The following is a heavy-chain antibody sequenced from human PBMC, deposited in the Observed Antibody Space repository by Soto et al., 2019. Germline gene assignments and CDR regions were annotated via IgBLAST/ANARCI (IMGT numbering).Heavy chain of an antibody. V-gene: IGHV4-34*01. Sequence: PSETLTLTCAVYGGSFSGYYWSWIRQPPGKGLEWIGEINHSGSTNYNPSLKSRVTISVDTSKNQFSLKLSSVTAADTAVYYCARTRGGYYGSGSYHSIDYWGQGTLVTVSS. CDR3: ARTRGGYYGSGSYHSIDY. D-gene: IGHD3-10*01. CDR2: INHSGST. J-gene: IGHJ4*02. CDR1: GGSFSGYY.